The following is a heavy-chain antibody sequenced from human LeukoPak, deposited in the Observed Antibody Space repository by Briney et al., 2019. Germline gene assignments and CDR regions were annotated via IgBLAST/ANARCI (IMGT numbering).Heavy chain of an antibody. D-gene: IGHD2-2*01. J-gene: IGHJ3*02. V-gene: IGHV3-66*02. Sequence: GGSLRLSCAASGFTVSSNYMSWVRQAPGKGLEWVSFIYSGGSTYYADSVKGRFTISRDNSKDTLYLQMNSLRAEDTAVYYCARGRGYCSGTTCYEAFDIWGQGTMVTVSS. CDR3: ARGRGYCSGTTCYEAFDI. CDR1: GFTVSSNY. CDR2: IYSGGST.